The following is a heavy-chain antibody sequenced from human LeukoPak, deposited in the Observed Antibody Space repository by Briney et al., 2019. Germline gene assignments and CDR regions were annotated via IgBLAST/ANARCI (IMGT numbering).Heavy chain of an antibody. CDR1: GGSISSSSYY. J-gene: IGHJ5*02. CDR3: ARHDGIGVVIIRGWFDP. CDR2: IYYSGNT. V-gene: IGHV4-39*01. D-gene: IGHD3-3*01. Sequence: PSETLSLTCTVSGGSISSSSYYWGWIRQPPGKGLEWLGSIYYSGNTYYNPSLKSRVTISVDTSKNQFSLKLSSVTAADTAVYYCARHDGIGVVIIRGWFDPWGQGTLVTVSS.